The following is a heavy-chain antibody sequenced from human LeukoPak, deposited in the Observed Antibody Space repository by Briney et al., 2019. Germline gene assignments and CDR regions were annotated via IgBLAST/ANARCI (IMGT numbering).Heavy chain of an antibody. J-gene: IGHJ4*02. Sequence: GRSLRLSCAASGFTFSSYAMHWVRQAPGKGLEWVSSISNSGVDTFYADSVKGRFTISRDNSKNTLFLQMNSLRADDTAVYYCGKRFYVSGGGWTVDFWGQGTLVTVSS. CDR2: ISNSGVDT. CDR3: GKRFYVSGGGWTVDF. D-gene: IGHD6-19*01. CDR1: GFTFSSYA. V-gene: IGHV3-23*01.